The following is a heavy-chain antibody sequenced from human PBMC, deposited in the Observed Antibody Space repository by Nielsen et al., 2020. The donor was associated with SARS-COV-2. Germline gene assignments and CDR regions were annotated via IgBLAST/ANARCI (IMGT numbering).Heavy chain of an antibody. V-gene: IGHV3-23*01. Sequence: GGSLRLSCAASRFTFTSHAMTWVRQAPAKGLEWVSGIRGSGEKTYYADSVKGRFTISRDNSKNTLHLQMNSLRVEDTAVYFCARFGRIVDVGGGATFPDVFDVWGQGTMVTVSS. CDR2: IRGSGEKT. CDR3: ARFGRIVDVGGGATFPDVFDV. CDR1: RFTFTSHA. D-gene: IGHD1-26*01. J-gene: IGHJ3*01.